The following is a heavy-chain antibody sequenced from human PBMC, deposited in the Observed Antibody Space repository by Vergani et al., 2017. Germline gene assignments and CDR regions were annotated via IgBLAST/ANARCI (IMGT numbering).Heavy chain of an antibody. J-gene: IGHJ1*01. Sequence: QVHLVESGGGVVQPGRSLRLSCVVSGYTSSYYGMHWVRQAPGKGLEWVAVISYDGTQKYYADSVKGRFNIYRDNSKSTLYLQMNSLRTEDTGVYYCATKSCGAPVCQIGYFREWGQGTLVTVSS. V-gene: IGHV3-30*03. CDR3: ATKSCGAPVCQIGYFRE. CDR1: GYTSSYYG. D-gene: IGHD2-21*01. CDR2: ISYDGTQK.